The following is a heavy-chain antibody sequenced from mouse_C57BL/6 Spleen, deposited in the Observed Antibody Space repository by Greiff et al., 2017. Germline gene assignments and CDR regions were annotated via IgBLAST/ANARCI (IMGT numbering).Heavy chain of an antibody. J-gene: IGHJ1*03. D-gene: IGHD1-1*01. V-gene: IGHV5-16*01. CDR3: ARGYGSWYFDV. CDR1: GFTFSDYY. CDR2: INYDGSST. Sequence: EVHLVESEGGLVQPGSSMKLSCTASGFTFSDYYMAWVRQVPEKGLEWVANINYDGSSTYYLDSLKSRFIISRDNAKNILYLQMSSLKSEDTATYYCARGYGSWYFDVWGTGTTVTVSS.